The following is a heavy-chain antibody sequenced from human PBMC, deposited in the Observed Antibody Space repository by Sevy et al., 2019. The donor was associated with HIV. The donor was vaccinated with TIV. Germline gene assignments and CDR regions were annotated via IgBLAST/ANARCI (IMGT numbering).Heavy chain of an antibody. J-gene: IGHJ4*02. V-gene: IGHV3-21*01. D-gene: IGHD6-13*01. CDR1: GFTFSSYS. Sequence: GGSLRLSCAASGFTFSSYSMNWVRQAPGNGLEWVSSISSSSSYIYYADSVKGRFTISRDNAKNSLYLQMNSLRAEDTAVYYCARDPIYSSSSLDYSGQGTLVTVSS. CDR2: ISSSSSYI. CDR3: ARDPIYSSSSLDY.